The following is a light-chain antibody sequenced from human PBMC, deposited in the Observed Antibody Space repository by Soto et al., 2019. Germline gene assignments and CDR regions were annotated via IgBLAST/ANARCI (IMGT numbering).Light chain of an antibody. Sequence: QSALTQPPSASGSPGQSVTISCTGTSSDVGRYNYVSWYQQEPGKAPKLMIYEVTKRPSGVPARFSGSKSGNTASLTVSGLQAEDEADYYCSSYTGRNNLVVFGGGTKVTVL. CDR1: SSDVGRYNY. V-gene: IGLV2-8*01. CDR2: EVT. J-gene: IGLJ2*01. CDR3: SSYTGRNNLVV.